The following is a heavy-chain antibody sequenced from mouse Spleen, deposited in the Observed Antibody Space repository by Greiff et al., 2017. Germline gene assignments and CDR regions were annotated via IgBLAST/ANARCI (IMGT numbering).Heavy chain of an antibody. CDR3: TREGLRRTLFFDY. D-gene: IGHD2-4*01. CDR1: GYTFTSYW. J-gene: IGHJ2*01. Sequence: VQLQQPGAELVRPGASVKLSCKASGYTFTSYWINWVKQRPGQGLEWIGNIYPSDSYTNYNQKFKDKATLTVDKSSSTAYMQLSSPTSEDSAVYYCTREGLRRTLFFDYWGQGTTLTVSS. CDR2: IYPSDSYT. V-gene: IGHV1-69*02.